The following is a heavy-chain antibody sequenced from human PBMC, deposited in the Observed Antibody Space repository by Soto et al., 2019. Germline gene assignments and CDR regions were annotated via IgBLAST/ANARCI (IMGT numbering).Heavy chain of an antibody. CDR3: ARGNGVDYGEPYDAFDI. CDR1: GGSFSGYY. V-gene: IGHV4-34*01. D-gene: IGHD4-17*01. CDR2: INHSGST. Sequence: SETLSLTCAVYGGSFSGYYWSWIRQPPGKGLEWIGEINHSGSTNYNPSLKSRVTISVDTSKNQFSLKLSSVTAADTAVYYCARGNGVDYGEPYDAFDIWGQGTMVTVSS. J-gene: IGHJ3*02.